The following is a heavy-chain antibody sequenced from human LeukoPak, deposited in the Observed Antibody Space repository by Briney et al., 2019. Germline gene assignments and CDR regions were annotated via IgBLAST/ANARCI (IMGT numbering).Heavy chain of an antibody. CDR1: GGSISTYY. CDR2: VFYSGGT. V-gene: IGHV4-59*01. D-gene: IGHD2-21*02. CDR3: ARVGDYFFEY. Sequence: SETLSLTCTVSGGSISTYYWSWIRQPPGKGLEWIGYVFYSGGTRYSPSLKSRVTVSVDTSKNQFSLKLTSVTAADTAVYYCARVGDYFFEYWGQGTLVTVSP. J-gene: IGHJ4*02.